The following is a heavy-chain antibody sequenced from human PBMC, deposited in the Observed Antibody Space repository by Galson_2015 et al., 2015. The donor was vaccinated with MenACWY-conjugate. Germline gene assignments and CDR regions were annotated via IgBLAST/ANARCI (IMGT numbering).Heavy chain of an antibody. Sequence: SLRLSCAASGFTVSSNYMSWVRQSPEKGLEWVSAISGSSGRTYYADSVKGRFTISRDNSKNTLYLQMNSLRAEDTAVYYCARLVDTAMWAYFDYWGQGTLVTVSS. V-gene: IGHV3-23*01. D-gene: IGHD5-18*01. CDR3: ARLVDTAMWAYFDY. CDR2: ISGSSGRT. J-gene: IGHJ4*02. CDR1: GFTVSSNY.